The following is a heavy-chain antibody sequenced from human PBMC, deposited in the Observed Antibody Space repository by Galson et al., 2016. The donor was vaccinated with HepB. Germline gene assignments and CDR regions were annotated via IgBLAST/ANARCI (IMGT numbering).Heavy chain of an antibody. Sequence: SLRLSCAASGFTFSSYAMMWVRQTPGKGLEWVSSISDSGRITYYADSVRGRFTISRDNSKSTLYLRMNSLGAEDTAVYYCATDNLAYCGADCYSWGQGTRVTVSS. V-gene: IGHV3-23*01. CDR2: ISDSGRIT. CDR1: GFTFSSYA. D-gene: IGHD2-21*02. CDR3: ATDNLAYCGADCYS. J-gene: IGHJ5*02.